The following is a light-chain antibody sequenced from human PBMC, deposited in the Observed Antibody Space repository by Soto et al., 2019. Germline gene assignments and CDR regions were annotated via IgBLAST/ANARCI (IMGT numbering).Light chain of an antibody. Sequence: EVVMTQSPATLSVSPGEGATLSCRASQSVTSNLGWYQQRPGQAPRLLIYGASTRATGVPDRFSGSGYGTEFTLTITSLQSEDFAVYYCQQYSNWPRTFGQGTKVEVK. CDR3: QQYSNWPRT. V-gene: IGKV3-15*01. CDR1: QSVTSN. CDR2: GAS. J-gene: IGKJ1*01.